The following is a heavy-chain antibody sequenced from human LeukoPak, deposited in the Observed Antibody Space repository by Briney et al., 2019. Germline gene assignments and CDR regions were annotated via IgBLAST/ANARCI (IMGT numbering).Heavy chain of an antibody. D-gene: IGHD2-2*01. Sequence: ASVKVSCKASGYTFTGYYMHWVRQAPGQGLEWMGWINPNSVGTNYAQKFQGRVTMTRDTSISTAYMELSRLRSDDTAVYYCARAGYCSSTSCVAFDIWGQGTMVTVSS. CDR3: ARAGYCSSTSCVAFDI. CDR1: GYTFTGYY. J-gene: IGHJ3*02. CDR2: INPNSVGT. V-gene: IGHV1-2*02.